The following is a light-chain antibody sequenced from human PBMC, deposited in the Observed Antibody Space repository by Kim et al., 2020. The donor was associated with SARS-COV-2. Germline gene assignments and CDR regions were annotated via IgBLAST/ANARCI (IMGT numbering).Light chain of an antibody. J-gene: IGLJ3*02. CDR2: QDT. V-gene: IGLV3-1*01. CDR3: QAWDSSTKGV. CDR1: KLGDIV. Sequence: VAPRQTVSITCSGDKLGDIVVCRYQQKPGQCPVLVIKQDTKRRSGIPERFSGSNAGNTATLTIIRTQAMDEADYYCQAWDSSTKGVFGGGTQLTVL.